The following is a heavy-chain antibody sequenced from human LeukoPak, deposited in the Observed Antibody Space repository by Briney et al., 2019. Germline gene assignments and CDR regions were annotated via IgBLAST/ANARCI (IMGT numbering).Heavy chain of an antibody. CDR1: GYIFINYL. J-gene: IGHJ4*02. V-gene: IGHV7-4-1*02. CDR3: ASHSGNYALDY. CDR2: INTNTGNP. D-gene: IGHD1-26*01. Sequence: GASVTVSCKASGYIFINYLMNWVRQAPGQGLEWMGWINTNTGNPTYAQGFTGRFVFSLDTSVSTAYLQISSLKAEDTAVYYCASHSGNYALDYWGQGTLVTVSS.